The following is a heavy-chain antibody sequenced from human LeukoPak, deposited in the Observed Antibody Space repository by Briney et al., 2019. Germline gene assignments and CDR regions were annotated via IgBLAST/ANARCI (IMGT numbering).Heavy chain of an antibody. CDR2: INPNSGGT. D-gene: IGHD3-22*01. CDR3: ARVRGGDSSGYYLGDFDY. V-gene: IGHV1-2*02. J-gene: IGHJ4*02. CDR1: GYTFTGYY. Sequence: GASVKVSCKAPGYTFTGYYMHWVRQAPGQGLEWMGWINPNSGGTNYAQKFQGRVTMTRDTSISTAYMELSRLRSDDAAVYYCARVRGGDSSGYYLGDFDYWGQGTLVTVSS.